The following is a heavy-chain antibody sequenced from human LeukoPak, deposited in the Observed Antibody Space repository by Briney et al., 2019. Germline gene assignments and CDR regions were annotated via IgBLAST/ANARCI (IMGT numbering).Heavy chain of an antibody. Sequence: ASVKVSCKASGYTLTRYFIHWVRQAPGQGLEWMGIINPNGGSTSYPQKFQGRVTMTRDTSTSTAYMELRSLRSDDTAVYYCARDSVRYCSSTSCYSGHWGQGTLVTVSS. CDR3: ARDSVRYCSSTSCYSGH. D-gene: IGHD2-2*02. J-gene: IGHJ4*02. CDR1: GYTLTRYF. V-gene: IGHV1-46*01. CDR2: INPNGGST.